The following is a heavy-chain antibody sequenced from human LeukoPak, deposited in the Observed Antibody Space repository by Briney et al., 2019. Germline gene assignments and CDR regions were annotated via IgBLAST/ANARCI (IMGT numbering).Heavy chain of an antibody. CDR3: ARAGGSYSLDY. CDR2: IYPSGGGT. J-gene: IGHJ4*02. CDR1: GYTFTTYY. V-gene: IGHV1-46*01. Sequence: ASVKVSCKTSGYTFTTYYIHWVRQAPGQGLEWMGIIYPSGGGTSYAQKFQGRVTMTRDTSTSTVYMELSSLRSEDTAVYYCARAGGSYSLDYWGQGTLVTVSS. D-gene: IGHD1-26*01.